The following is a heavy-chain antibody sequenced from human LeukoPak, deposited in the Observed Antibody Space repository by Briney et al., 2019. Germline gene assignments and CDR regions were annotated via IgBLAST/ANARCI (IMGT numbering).Heavy chain of an antibody. Sequence: SETLSLTCTVSGGSITNYYRSWIRQPPGKGLEWIGCVSSSGSTNYNPSLKSRVTISVNTSKNQFSLRLNSVTAADTAVYYCASGEGGSSLDYWGQGTLVTVSS. CDR3: ASGEGGSSLDY. V-gene: IGHV4-4*08. D-gene: IGHD6-13*01. CDR2: VSSSGST. CDR1: GGSITNYY. J-gene: IGHJ4*02.